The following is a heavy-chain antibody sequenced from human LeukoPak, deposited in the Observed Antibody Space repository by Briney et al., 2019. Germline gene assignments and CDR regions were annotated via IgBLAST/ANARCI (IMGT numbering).Heavy chain of an antibody. Sequence: PSETLSLTCTVSGGSIRSYYWSWIRQPPGKGLEWMGYIFYGGSTNYNPSLKSRVTVSVDTSKNQFSLKLSSVTAADTAVYYCARQRFLEWYFDLWGQGTLVTVSS. J-gene: IGHJ4*02. CDR1: GGSIRSYY. D-gene: IGHD3-3*01. CDR2: IFYGGST. CDR3: ARQRFLEWYFDL. V-gene: IGHV4-59*08.